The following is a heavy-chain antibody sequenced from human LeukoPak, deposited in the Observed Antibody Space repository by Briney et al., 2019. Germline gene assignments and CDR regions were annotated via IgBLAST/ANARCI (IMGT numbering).Heavy chain of an antibody. Sequence: ASVKVSCKASGGTFTSYGISWVRQAPGQGLEWMGWISAYNGNTNYARKLQGRVTMTTDTSTSTAYMELRSLRSDDTAVYYCARDPPRIVVVVAATNYYGMDVWGQGTTVTVSS. CDR3: ARDPPRIVVVVAATNYYGMDV. CDR1: GGTFTSYG. D-gene: IGHD2-15*01. V-gene: IGHV1-18*01. CDR2: ISAYNGNT. J-gene: IGHJ6*02.